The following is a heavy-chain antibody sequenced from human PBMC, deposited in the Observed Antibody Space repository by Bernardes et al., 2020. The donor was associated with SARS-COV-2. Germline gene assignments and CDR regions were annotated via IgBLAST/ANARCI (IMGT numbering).Heavy chain of an antibody. Sequence: ASVKVSCKASGYTFTSYNINWVRQATGQGLEWMGWMNPNSGNTGYAQRFQGRVTMTRNTSITTAYMELSSLRSEDTAVYYCARGRGFHGDYWGQGTLVTVSS. V-gene: IGHV1-8*01. CDR3: ARGRGFHGDY. CDR2: MNPNSGNT. J-gene: IGHJ4*02. CDR1: GYTFTSYN.